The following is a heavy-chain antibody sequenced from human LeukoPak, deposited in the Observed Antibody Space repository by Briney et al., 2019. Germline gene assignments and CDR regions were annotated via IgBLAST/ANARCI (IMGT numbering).Heavy chain of an antibody. CDR1: GYTFTSYY. CDR3: ARGDYYDSSGYYLDY. Sequence: VASVKVSCKASGYTFTSYYMHWVRQAPGRGLEWMGIINPSGGSTSYAQKFQGRVTMTRDMSTSTVYMELSSLRSEDTAVYYCARGDYYDSSGYYLDYWGQGTLVTVSS. D-gene: IGHD3-22*01. CDR2: INPSGGST. V-gene: IGHV1-46*01. J-gene: IGHJ4*02.